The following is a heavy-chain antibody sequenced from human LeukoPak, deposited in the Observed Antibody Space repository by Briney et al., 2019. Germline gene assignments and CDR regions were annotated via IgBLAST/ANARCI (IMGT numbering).Heavy chain of an antibody. D-gene: IGHD2-8*01. V-gene: IGHV4-59*01. J-gene: IGHJ4*02. CDR1: GGSISSYY. CDR3: ATLRRDCTNGVCYYDSSHFDY. CDR2: IYYSGST. Sequence: SSETLSLTCTVSGGSISSYYWSWIRQPPGKGLEWIGYIYYSGSTNYNPSLKSRVTISVDTSKNQFSLKLSSVTAADTAVYYCATLRRDCTNGVCYYDSSHFDYWGQGTLVTVSS.